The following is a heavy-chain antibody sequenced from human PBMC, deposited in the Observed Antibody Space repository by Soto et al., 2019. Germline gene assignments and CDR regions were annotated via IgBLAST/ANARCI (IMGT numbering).Heavy chain of an antibody. CDR1: GGSFSGHY. Sequence: SETLSLTCAVYGGSFSGHYWSWIRQPPGKGLEWIGEINHSGSTNYSPSFQGQVTISADKSISTAYLQWSSPKASDTAMYYCARSGFWSGYLAQGFDYWGQGTLLTVSS. D-gene: IGHD3-3*01. CDR3: ARSGFWSGYLAQGFDY. V-gene: IGHV4-34*10. CDR2: INHSGST. J-gene: IGHJ4*02.